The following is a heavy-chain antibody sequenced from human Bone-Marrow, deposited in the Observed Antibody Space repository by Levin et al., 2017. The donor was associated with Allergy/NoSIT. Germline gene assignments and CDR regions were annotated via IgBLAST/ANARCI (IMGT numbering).Heavy chain of an antibody. J-gene: IGHJ4*02. Sequence: QPGGSLRLSCAGFGFSVSSNYMTWVRQAPGKGLEWVSVIYSGGETYYADSVKGRFTIYRDNYKNTLYLQVNSLRVEDTALYYCAREARVPPRRGALEYWGQGTLVTVSS. CDR1: GFSVSSNY. CDR2: IYSGGET. D-gene: IGHD2-2*01. CDR3: AREARVPPRRGALEY. V-gene: IGHV3-66*01.